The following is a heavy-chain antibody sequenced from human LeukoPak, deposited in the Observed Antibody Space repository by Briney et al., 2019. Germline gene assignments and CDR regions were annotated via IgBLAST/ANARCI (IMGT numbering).Heavy chain of an antibody. CDR3: AKDTDSSGYQGSDY. Sequence: GGSLRLSCAASGFTFSSYGMHWVRQAPGKGLEWVAVISYDGSNKYYADSVKGRFTISRDNSKNTLYLQMNSLRAEDTAVYYCAKDTDSSGYQGSDYWGQGTLVTVSS. V-gene: IGHV3-30*18. CDR1: GFTFSSYG. CDR2: ISYDGSNK. D-gene: IGHD3-22*01. J-gene: IGHJ4*02.